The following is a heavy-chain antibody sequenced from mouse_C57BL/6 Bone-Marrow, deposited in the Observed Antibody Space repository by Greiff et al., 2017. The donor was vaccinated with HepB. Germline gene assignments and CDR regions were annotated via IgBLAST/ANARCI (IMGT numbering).Heavy chain of an antibody. Sequence: QVQLKQPGAELVMPGASVKLSCKASGYTFTSYWMHWVKQRPGQGLEWIGEIDPSDSYTNYNQKFKGKSTLTVDKSSSTSYMQVSSLTSEDSAVYFCARGDDEANSDYWGQGTTLTVSS. J-gene: IGHJ2*01. CDR1: GYTFTSYW. V-gene: IGHV1-69*01. CDR2: IDPSDSYT. D-gene: IGHD3-2*02. CDR3: ARGDDEANSDY.